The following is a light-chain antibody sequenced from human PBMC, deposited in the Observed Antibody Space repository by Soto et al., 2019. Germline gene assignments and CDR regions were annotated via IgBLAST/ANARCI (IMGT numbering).Light chain of an antibody. V-gene: IGKV1-5*03. J-gene: IGKJ1*01. Sequence: DIQMTQSPSTLSASVGERVTITCRASQNVNGWLDWYQQKPGKAPKRLINKASTLESGVTSRFSGSGFGSEYTLAISSLQSDYFAAYFCQQYDPRCTFGQVTKVEVK. CDR2: KAS. CDR3: QQYDPRCT. CDR1: QNVNGW.